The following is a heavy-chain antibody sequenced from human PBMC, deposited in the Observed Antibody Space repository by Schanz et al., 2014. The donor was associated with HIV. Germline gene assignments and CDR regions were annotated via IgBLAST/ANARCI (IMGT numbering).Heavy chain of an antibody. J-gene: IGHJ6*02. Sequence: VQLLESGGGLVQPGGSLRLSCAASGFTFSNFAMSWVRQAPGKGLAWVALISYDGSNRYYSDSVKGRFTISRDNSNNTLYLQMNSLRAEDTAVYHCAKVARWDYYNMDVWGQGTTVTVSS. CDR3: AKVARWDYYNMDV. V-gene: IGHV3-30*18. CDR1: GFTFSNFA. CDR2: ISYDGSNR.